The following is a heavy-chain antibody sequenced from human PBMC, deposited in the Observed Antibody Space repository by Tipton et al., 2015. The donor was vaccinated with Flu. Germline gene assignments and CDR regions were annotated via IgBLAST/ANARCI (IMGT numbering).Heavy chain of an antibody. CDR1: EFDVSIYY. J-gene: IGHJ5*02. D-gene: IGHD5-18*01. V-gene: IGHV3-66*02. CDR3: ARSGYSYGYVDL. CDR2: IYTGGRT. Sequence: SLRLSCEASEFDVSIYYMSGVRQAPGEGLEWVSVIYTGGRTHYADFVRGRFTFSRDNSKNTLYRQMNSLKVEDTAIYYCARSGYSYGYVDLWGQRTPVTVSS.